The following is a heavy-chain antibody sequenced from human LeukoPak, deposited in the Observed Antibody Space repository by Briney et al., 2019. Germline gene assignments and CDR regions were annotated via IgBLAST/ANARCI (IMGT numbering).Heavy chain of an antibody. Sequence: SGGSLRLACAASGLTFSSYAMGWVRRAPGKGVGWVSAISGSGGSTYYADCVKGRFTISRDNSKNTRYLQMNSLSAEDTALYYCAKELWFGESHIDSAFDIWGQGTMVTVSS. CDR1: GLTFSSYA. CDR2: ISGSGGST. J-gene: IGHJ3*02. CDR3: AKELWFGESHIDSAFDI. V-gene: IGHV3-23*01. D-gene: IGHD3-10*01.